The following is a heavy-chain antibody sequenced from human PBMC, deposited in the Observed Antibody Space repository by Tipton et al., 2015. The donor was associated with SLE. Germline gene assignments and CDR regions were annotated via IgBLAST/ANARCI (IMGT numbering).Heavy chain of an antibody. J-gene: IGHJ5*02. D-gene: IGHD4-11*01. CDR3: ARESSYSTFDP. CDR1: GGSISSSSYY. Sequence: TLSLTCTVSGGSISSSSYYWGWIRQPPGKGLEWIGSIYYSGSTYYNPSLKSRVTMSLDMSKNHFSLKLSSVTAADTAVYYCARESSYSTFDPWGQGTLVTVSS. V-gene: IGHV4-39*07. CDR2: IYYSGST.